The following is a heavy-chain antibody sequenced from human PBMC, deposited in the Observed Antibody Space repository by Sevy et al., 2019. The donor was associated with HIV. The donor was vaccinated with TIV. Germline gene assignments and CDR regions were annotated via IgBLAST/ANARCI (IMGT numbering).Heavy chain of an antibody. CDR1: GFTFSSYA. CDR3: DKEVRYFDWLFDY. D-gene: IGHD3-9*01. J-gene: IGHJ4*02. Sequence: GGSLRLSCAASGFTFSSYAMSWVRQAPGKGLEWVSAISGSGGSTYYAASVKGRFTISRDNSKNTLYLQMNSLRAEDTAVYYCDKEVRYFDWLFDYWGQGTLVTVSS. CDR2: ISGSGGST. V-gene: IGHV3-23*01.